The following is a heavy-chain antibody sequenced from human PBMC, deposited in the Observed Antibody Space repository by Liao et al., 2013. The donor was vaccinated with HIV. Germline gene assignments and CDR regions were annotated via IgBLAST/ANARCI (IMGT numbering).Heavy chain of an antibody. J-gene: IGHJ3*02. CDR1: GGSISSGPFFSDTYY. CDR2: IDSSGNI. Sequence: QVQLQESGPGLVKPSQTLSLLCTVSGGSISSGPFFSDTYYWNWIRQSAGKGLQWIGRIDSSGNINYNPSFRRRLSLSVDPAKDQFSLKLSSVTAADTAVYYCARGHSGNQLVGRGAFDIWGQGTMVTVSS. V-gene: IGHV4-61*02. CDR3: ARGHSGNQLVGRGAFDI. D-gene: IGHD1-26*01.